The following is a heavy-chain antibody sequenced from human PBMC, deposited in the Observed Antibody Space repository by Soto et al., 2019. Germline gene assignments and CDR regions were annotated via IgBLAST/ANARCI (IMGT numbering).Heavy chain of an antibody. CDR1: GFTFSSYS. Sequence: EVQLVESGGGLVQPGGSLRLSCAASGFTFSSYSMNWVRQAPGKGLEWVSYISSSSSTIYYADSVKGRFTISRDNAKNSLDLQMNSLRDEDTAVYYCARGQTKVDYWGQGTLVTVSS. V-gene: IGHV3-48*02. CDR3: ARGQTKVDY. CDR2: ISSSSSTI. J-gene: IGHJ4*02.